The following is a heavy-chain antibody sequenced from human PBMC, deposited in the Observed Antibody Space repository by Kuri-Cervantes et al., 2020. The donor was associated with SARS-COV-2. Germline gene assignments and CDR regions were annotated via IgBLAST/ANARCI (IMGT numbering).Heavy chain of an antibody. CDR2: INPGGGST. V-gene: IGHV1-46*01. Sequence: ASVKVSCKASGYTFTGYYTHWVRQAPGQGLEWIGLINPGGGSTAYTQKFQDRVTMTRDTPTSTVYMEVSSLRSEDSAIYFCARRHSSDFYGFDYWGQGTLVTVSS. D-gene: IGHD3-22*01. CDR1: GYTFTGYY. CDR3: ARRHSSDFYGFDY. J-gene: IGHJ4*02.